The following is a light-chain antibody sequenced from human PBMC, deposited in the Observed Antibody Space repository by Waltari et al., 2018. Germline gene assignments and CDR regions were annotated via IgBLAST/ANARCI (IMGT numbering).Light chain of an antibody. CDR1: SGSIVLNS. CDR3: QSYGATTVV. CDR2: EDK. V-gene: IGLV6-57*03. J-gene: IGLJ2*01. Sequence: FMLTQPHSVSESPGKTVSIPCTRSSGSIVLNSVSWYQQRPGSAPTMILYEDKQRPSGIPDRFSGSLDVSSNSAYLVISGLQTEDEADYYCQSYGATTVVFGGGTKLTVL.